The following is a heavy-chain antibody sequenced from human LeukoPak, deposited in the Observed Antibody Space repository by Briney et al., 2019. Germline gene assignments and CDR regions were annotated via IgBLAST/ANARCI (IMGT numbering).Heavy chain of an antibody. CDR3: ARDRPGGSSFDY. Sequence: SETLSLTCAVYGGSFSGYYWSWIRQPPGKGLEWIGYIYYSGSTNYSPSLKSRVTISVDTSMNQFSLRLSSVTAADTAVYYCARDRPGGSSFDYWGQGTLVTVSS. V-gene: IGHV4-59*01. D-gene: IGHD3-16*01. CDR2: IYYSGST. J-gene: IGHJ4*02. CDR1: GGSFSGYY.